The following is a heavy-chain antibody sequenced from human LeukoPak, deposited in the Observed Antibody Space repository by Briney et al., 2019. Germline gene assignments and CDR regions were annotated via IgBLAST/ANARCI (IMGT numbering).Heavy chain of an antibody. CDR2: INPNSGGT. Sequence: EASVKVSCKASGYTLTGYYMHWVRQAPGQGLEWMGWINPNSGGTNYAQKFQGRVTMTRDTSISTAYMELSRLRSDDTAVYYCARVAITMVRGVISNWFDPWGQGTLVTVSS. CDR1: GYTLTGYY. V-gene: IGHV1-2*02. D-gene: IGHD3-10*01. J-gene: IGHJ5*02. CDR3: ARVAITMVRGVISNWFDP.